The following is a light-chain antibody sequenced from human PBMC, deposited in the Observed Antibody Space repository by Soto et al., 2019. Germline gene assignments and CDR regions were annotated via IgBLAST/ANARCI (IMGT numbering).Light chain of an antibody. CDR2: QAS. Sequence: DIQMTQSPSTLSASVGDRVTITCRASQSISRWLAWYQQKPGKAPKLLIYQASRLESGVPSRFSGSGSGTEFTLNINSLQPDDITTYYCQQYKSYSVYTFGQRTKPEIK. CDR3: QQYKSYSVYT. CDR1: QSISRW. V-gene: IGKV1-5*03. J-gene: IGKJ2*01.